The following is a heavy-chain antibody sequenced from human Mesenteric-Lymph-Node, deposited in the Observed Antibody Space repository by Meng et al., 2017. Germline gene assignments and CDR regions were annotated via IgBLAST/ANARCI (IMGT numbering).Heavy chain of an antibody. Sequence: QVQLKQWGAEVLKPSETLSVTCAVYGGSLSGYYWSWIRQPPGKGLEWMGEVYHNGVTKYSPSLRSRVVIPIDTSKNQFSLNLRSVSAADTAMYYCARGGATPMIIKYWGPGTLVTVSS. D-gene: IGHD3-10*01. V-gene: IGHV4-34*02. J-gene: IGHJ4*02. CDR3: ARGGATPMIIKY. CDR2: VYHNGVT. CDR1: GGSLSGYY.